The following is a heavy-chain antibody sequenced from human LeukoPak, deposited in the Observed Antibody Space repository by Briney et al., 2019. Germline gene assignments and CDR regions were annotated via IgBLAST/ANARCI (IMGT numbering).Heavy chain of an antibody. V-gene: IGHV4-30-2*01. CDR2: IYHSGST. J-gene: IGHJ5*02. D-gene: IGHD4-17*01. CDR1: GGSISSGGYS. Sequence: MPSQTLSLTCAVSGGSISSGGYSWSWIRQPPGKGLEWIGYIYHSGSTYYNPSLKSRVTISVDRSKNQFSLKLSSVTAADTAVYYCARATASDWFDPWGQGTLVTVSS. CDR3: ARATASDWFDP.